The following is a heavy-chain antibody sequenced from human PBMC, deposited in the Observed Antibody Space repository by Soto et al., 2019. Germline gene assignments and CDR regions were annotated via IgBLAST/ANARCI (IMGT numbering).Heavy chain of an antibody. V-gene: IGHV3-21*01. CDR2: ISSSSSYI. J-gene: IGHJ5*02. CDR3: ARSANVLRFLEWSNNWFDP. CDR1: GFTFSSYS. D-gene: IGHD3-3*01. Sequence: GSLRLSCAASGFTFSSYSMNWVRQAPGKGPEWVSSISSSSSYIYYADSVKGRFTISRDNAKNSLYLQMNSLRAEDTAVYYCARSANVLRFLEWSNNWFDPWGQGTLVTVSS.